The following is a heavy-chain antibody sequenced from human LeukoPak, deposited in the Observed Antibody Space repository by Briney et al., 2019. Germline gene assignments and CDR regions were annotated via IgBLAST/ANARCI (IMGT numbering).Heavy chain of an antibody. V-gene: IGHV1-8*01. CDR1: GYTFTSYD. CDR2: MNPNSGNT. D-gene: IGHD3-22*01. CDR3: ARGRGYYDSSGYYFDY. Sequence: ASVKVSCKASGYTFTSYDINWVRQATRQGLEWMGWMNPNSGNTGYAQKFQGRVTMTRNTSISTAYMELSSLRSEDTAVYYCARGRGYYDSSGYYFDYWGQGTLVTVSS. J-gene: IGHJ4*02.